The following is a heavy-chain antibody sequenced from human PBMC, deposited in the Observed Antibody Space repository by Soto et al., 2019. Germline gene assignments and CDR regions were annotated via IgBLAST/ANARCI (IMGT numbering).Heavy chain of an antibody. J-gene: IGHJ6*03. CDR3: ARVRGEGVIVLDVDMDV. CDR1: GGSFSGYY. D-gene: IGHD3-16*02. CDR2: IKHSGST. V-gene: IGHV4-34*01. Sequence: SETLSLTCAVYGGSFSGYYSSWIRQPPGKGLEWIGEIKHSGSTNYNPSLKSRVTISVDTSKNQFSLKLSSVTAADTAVYYCARVRGEGVIVLDVDMDVWGKGTTVTVSS.